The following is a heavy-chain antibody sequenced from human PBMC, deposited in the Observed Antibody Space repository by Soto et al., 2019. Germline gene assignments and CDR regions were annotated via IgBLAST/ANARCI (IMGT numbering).Heavy chain of an antibody. V-gene: IGHV3-11*01. Sequence: TGGSLRLSCAASGFTFSDYYMSWIRQAPGRGLEWVSYISSSGSTIYYADSVKGRFTISRDNAKNSLYLQMNSLRAEDTAVYYCARDGLLWFGEAHQWYFDYWGQGTLVTVSS. CDR2: ISSSGSTI. CDR1: GFTFSDYY. J-gene: IGHJ4*02. D-gene: IGHD3-10*01. CDR3: ARDGLLWFGEAHQWYFDY.